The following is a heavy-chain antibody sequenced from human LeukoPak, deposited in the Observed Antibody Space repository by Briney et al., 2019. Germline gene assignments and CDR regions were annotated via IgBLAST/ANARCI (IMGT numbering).Heavy chain of an antibody. Sequence: PGGSLRLSCAASGFTFGTYAMHWVRQAPGKGLEWVAVISYDRSNTYYADSVKGRFAISRDNSKNTLFLQMNSLRPEDTAVYYCARGDRYCSSTSCYNYMDVWGKGTTVTVSS. V-gene: IGHV3-30*01. CDR2: ISYDRSNT. CDR3: ARGDRYCSSTSCYNYMDV. J-gene: IGHJ6*03. CDR1: GFTFGTYA. D-gene: IGHD2-2*02.